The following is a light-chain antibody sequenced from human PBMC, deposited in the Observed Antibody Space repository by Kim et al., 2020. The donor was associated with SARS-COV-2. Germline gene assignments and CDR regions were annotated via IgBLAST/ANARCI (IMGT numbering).Light chain of an antibody. J-gene: IGKJ2*01. CDR1: QDISSY. V-gene: IGKV1-9*01. Sequence: SASVGDRVTITCRASQDISSYLAWYQEKPGKVPKVLIYAASTLQSGVPSRFSGSGSGTEFTLTISSLQPEDFATYYCQHLRSYPYTFGQGTKLEI. CDR2: AAS. CDR3: QHLRSYPYT.